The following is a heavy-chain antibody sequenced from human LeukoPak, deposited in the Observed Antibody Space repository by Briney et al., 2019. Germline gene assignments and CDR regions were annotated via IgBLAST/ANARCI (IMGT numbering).Heavy chain of an antibody. J-gene: IGHJ6*03. V-gene: IGHV1-18*01. CDR1: GYTFTSYG. CDR3: ARVGFIWFGELSDYYYYMDV. CDR2: IIPYNGNT. Sequence: GASVKVSCKASGYTFTSYGISWVRQAPGQGLEWMGWIIPYNGNTNYAQKLQGRVTMTTDTSTSTAYMELRSLRSDDTAVYYCARVGFIWFGELSDYYYYMDVWGKGTTVTVSS. D-gene: IGHD3-10*01.